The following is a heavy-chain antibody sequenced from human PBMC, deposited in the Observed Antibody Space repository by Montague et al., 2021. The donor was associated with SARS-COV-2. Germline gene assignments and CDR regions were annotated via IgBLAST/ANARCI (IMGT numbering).Heavy chain of an antibody. J-gene: IGHJ4*02. V-gene: IGHV4-59*01. D-gene: IGHD2-15*01. Sequence: NYNPSLKSRVTISIDTSKNQFSLELSSVTAADMAVYYCASPGGYCTGGSCYYVYWGQGTLVTVSS. CDR3: ASPGGYCTGGSCYYVY.